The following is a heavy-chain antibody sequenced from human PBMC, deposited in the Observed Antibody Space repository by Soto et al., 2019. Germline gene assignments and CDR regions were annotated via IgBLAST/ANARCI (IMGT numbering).Heavy chain of an antibody. CDR1: GFSVSSYG. CDR2: ISYDGNNE. D-gene: IGHD6-13*01. Sequence: GGSLRLACAASGFSVSSYGMHWVRQAPPGKGLEWVAGISYDGNNEYYGDSVKGRFTISRDNSKNTLYLQMNSLRAEDTAVYYCAKDPSTTSTWYLPPDYWGQGALVTVSS. J-gene: IGHJ4*02. V-gene: IGHV3-30*18. CDR3: AKDPSTTSTWYLPPDY.